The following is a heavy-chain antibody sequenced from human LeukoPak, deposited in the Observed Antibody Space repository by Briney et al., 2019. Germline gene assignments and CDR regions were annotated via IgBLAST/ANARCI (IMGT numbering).Heavy chain of an antibody. V-gene: IGHV4-59*01. D-gene: IGHD3-22*01. Sequence: SETLSLTCTVSGGSISSYYWSWIRQPPGKGLEWIGYIYYSGSTNYNPSLKSRVAISVDTSKNQFSLKLSSVTAADTAVYYCARGLYDVDYWGQGTLVTVSS. CDR3: ARGLYDVDY. CDR1: GGSISSYY. CDR2: IYYSGST. J-gene: IGHJ4*02.